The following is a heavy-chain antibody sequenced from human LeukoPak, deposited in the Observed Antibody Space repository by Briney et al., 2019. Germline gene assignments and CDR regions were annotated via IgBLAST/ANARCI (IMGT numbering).Heavy chain of an antibody. CDR1: GGSISSGGYY. Sequence: SQTLSLTCTVSGGSISSGGYYWSWIRQPPGKGLEWIGYIYHSGSTYYNPPLKSRVTISVDTSKNQFSLKLSSVTAADTAVYYCARRSDIVVVPAAMEDYWGQGTLVTVSS. V-gene: IGHV4-30-2*01. CDR3: ARRSDIVVVPAAMEDY. D-gene: IGHD2-2*01. J-gene: IGHJ4*02. CDR2: IYHSGST.